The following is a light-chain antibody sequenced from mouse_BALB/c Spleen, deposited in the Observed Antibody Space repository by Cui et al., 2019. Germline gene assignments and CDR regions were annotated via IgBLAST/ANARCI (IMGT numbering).Light chain of an antibody. V-gene: IGKV4-57*01. CDR3: QQMSSYPFT. CDR1: SSVSY. CDR2: STT. Sequence: IVLTQSQAIMSASPGATVTITSSTRSSVSYMHWFQRKPGTSPKRWIYSTTNLASGVPARFSGSGSGTSYSLTISRMDAENAATYYCQQMSSYPFTFGSGTKLEIK. J-gene: IGKJ4*01.